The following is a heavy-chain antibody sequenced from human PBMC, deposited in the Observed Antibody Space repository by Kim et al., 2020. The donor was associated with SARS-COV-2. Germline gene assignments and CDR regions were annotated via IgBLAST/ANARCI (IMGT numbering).Heavy chain of an antibody. CDR1: GFTFSSYG. CDR2: IWYDGSNK. Sequence: GGSLRLSCAASGFTFSSYGMHWVRQAPGKGLEWVAVIWYDGSNKYYADSVKGRFTISRDNSKNTLYLQMNSLRAEDTAVYYCARTPGTGLDAFDIWGQGTMVTVSS. J-gene: IGHJ3*02. D-gene: IGHD1-1*01. CDR3: ARTPGTGLDAFDI. V-gene: IGHV3-33*01.